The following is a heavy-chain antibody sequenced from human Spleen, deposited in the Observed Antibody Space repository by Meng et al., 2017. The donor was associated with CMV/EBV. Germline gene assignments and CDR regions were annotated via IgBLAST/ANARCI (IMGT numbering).Heavy chain of an antibody. V-gene: IGHV3-30*04. CDR3: ARVNYDFWNGQYYFYN. CDR2: ISYHGSDT. J-gene: IGHJ4*02. Sequence: GESLKISCAASGFTFSDYAMHWVRQAPSKGLEWVAFISYHGSDTYHADSVKGRFTISRDNSKNNLYLQMNSLRDEDTAMYYCARVNYDFWNGQYYFYNWGQGTLVTVSS. CDR1: GFTFSDYA. D-gene: IGHD3-3*01.